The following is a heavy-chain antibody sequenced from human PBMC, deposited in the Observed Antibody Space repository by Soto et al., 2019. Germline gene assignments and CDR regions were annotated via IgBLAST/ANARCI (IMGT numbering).Heavy chain of an antibody. J-gene: IGHJ6*02. V-gene: IGHV4-30-4*01. CDR3: AREPLDGMDV. CDR2: IYHTGNT. CDR1: GGSVNTGDNY. Sequence: HVQLHQSGPRLVKPSQTLSLECSVIGGSVNTGDNYWSWVRQSPGRGLEWIGYIYHTGNTFYNPAIENRVTMSVDAYKNQFSLTLTSVTAADTAVYFCAREPLDGMDVWGQGTNVTVSS.